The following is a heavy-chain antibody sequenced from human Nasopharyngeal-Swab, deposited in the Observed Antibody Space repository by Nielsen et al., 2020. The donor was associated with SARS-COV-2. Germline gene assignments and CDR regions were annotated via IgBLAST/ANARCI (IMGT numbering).Heavy chain of an antibody. V-gene: IGHV4-34*01. Sequence: VRQMPGKGLEWIGEINHSGSTNYNPSLKSRVTISVDTSKNQFSLKLSSVTAADTAVYYCARVSWEGSYYYYYMDVWGKGTTVT. CDR3: ARVSWEGSYYYYYMDV. CDR2: INHSGST. J-gene: IGHJ6*03. D-gene: IGHD1-26*01.